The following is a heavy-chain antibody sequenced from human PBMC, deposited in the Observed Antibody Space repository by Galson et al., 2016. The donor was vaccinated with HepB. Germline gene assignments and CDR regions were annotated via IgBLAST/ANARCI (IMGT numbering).Heavy chain of an antibody. D-gene: IGHD1-26*01. J-gene: IGHJ6*04. CDR2: ISRSGDST. V-gene: IGHV3-23*01. CDR1: GFTFGNYG. CDR3: VQGSTAPAV. Sequence: SLRLSCAASGFTFGNYGRTWVRQAPGKGLEVVSSISRSGDSTDYADSVKGRFTISRDNSKNTLSLQMNSLTADDTAIYFCVQGSTAPAVWGKGTTVTVSS.